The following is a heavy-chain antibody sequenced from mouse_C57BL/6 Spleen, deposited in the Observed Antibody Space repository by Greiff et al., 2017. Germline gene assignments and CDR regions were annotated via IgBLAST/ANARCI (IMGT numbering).Heavy chain of an antibody. V-gene: IGHV5-9*01. Sequence: EVQRVESGGGLVKPGGSLKLSCAASGFTFSSYTMSWVRQTPEKRLEWVATISGGGGNTYYPDSVKGRFTISRDNAKNTLYLQMSSLRSEDTALYYCARLDYGSSYYWYFDVWGTGTTVTVSS. CDR1: GFTFSSYT. D-gene: IGHD1-1*01. J-gene: IGHJ1*03. CDR3: ARLDYGSSYYWYFDV. CDR2: ISGGGGNT.